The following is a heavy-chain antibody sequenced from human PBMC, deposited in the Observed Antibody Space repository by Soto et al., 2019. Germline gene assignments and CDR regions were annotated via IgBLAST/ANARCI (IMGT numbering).Heavy chain of an antibody. CDR3: ARGGIGDYDFWSGYWFDY. V-gene: IGHV4-59*08. D-gene: IGHD3-3*01. Sequence: SETLSLTCTVSGGSISSYYWSWIRQPPGKGLEWIGYIYYSGSTNYNPSLKSRVTISVDTSKNQFSLKLSSVTAADTAVYYCARGGIGDYDFWSGYWFDYWGQGTLVTVSS. CDR1: GGSISSYY. J-gene: IGHJ4*02. CDR2: IYYSGST.